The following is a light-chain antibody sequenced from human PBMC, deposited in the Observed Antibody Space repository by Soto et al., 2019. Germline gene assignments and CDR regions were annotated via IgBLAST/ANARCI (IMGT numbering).Light chain of an antibody. CDR1: SSDVGGYNY. J-gene: IGLJ1*01. CDR3: SSYTGSSTPYV. CDR2: DVT. Sequence: QSALTQPASVSGSPGQSITISCTGTSSDVGGYNYVSWYQQHPVKAPKLMIYDVTNRPSGVPDRFSGSKSGNTASLTISGLQAEDEADYYCSSYTGSSTPYVFGTGTKLTVL. V-gene: IGLV2-14*01.